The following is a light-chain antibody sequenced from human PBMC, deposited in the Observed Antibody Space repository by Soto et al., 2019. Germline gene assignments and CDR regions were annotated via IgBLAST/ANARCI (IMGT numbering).Light chain of an antibody. CDR3: GAWEASLNGYV. V-gene: IGLV2-14*01. Sequence: QSALTQPASVSGSPGQSITISCTGTSRDIGNYNYVSWYQHHPGKAPKLIIYEVTDRPSGVSNRFSASKSGNTASLTISGLQSEDEADYFCGAWEASLNGYVFGSGTKVTVL. CDR2: EVT. J-gene: IGLJ1*01. CDR1: SRDIGNYNY.